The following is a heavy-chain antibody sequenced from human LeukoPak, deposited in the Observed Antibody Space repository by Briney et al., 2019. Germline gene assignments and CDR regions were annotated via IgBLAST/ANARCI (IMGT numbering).Heavy chain of an antibody. J-gene: IGHJ6*03. D-gene: IGHD3-10*01. Sequence: ASVKVSCKASGGTFSSYAISWVRQAPGQGREWMGGIIPIFGTANYAQKFQGRVTITADESTSTAYMELSSLRSEDTAVYYCARTPIPKDYYYGSGTYYYYMDVWGKGTTVTISS. V-gene: IGHV1-69*13. CDR1: GGTFSSYA. CDR3: ARTPIPKDYYYGSGTYYYYMDV. CDR2: IIPIFGTA.